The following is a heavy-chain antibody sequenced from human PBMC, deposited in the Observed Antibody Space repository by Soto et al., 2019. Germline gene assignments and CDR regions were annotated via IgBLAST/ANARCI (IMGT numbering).Heavy chain of an antibody. V-gene: IGHV3-23*01. CDR2: ISGSGGST. J-gene: IGHJ3*02. Sequence: GGSLRLSCAASGFTFSSYAMSWVRQAPGKGLEWVSAISGSGGSTYYADSVKGRFTISRDNSKNTLYLQVNSLRAEDTAVYYCAKDNPDYDSSGYYLTGDAFDIWGQGTRVTVSS. CDR3: AKDNPDYDSSGYYLTGDAFDI. CDR1: GFTFSSYA. D-gene: IGHD3-22*01.